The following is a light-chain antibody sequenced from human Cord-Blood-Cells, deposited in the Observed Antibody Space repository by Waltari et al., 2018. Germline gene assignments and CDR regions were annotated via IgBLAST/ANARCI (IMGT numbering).Light chain of an antibody. CDR3: AAWDDSLSGLYV. CDR1: SSNIGSTY. J-gene: IGLJ1*01. V-gene: IGLV1-47*01. CDR2: RKN. Sequence: QSVLTQPPSASGTPGQRVTISCSGSSSNIGSTYVYWYQQLPGTAPKLLISRKNQRPPGVHDRFHGPKSGTSASLAISGLRSEDEADYYCAAWDDSLSGLYVFGTGTKVTVL.